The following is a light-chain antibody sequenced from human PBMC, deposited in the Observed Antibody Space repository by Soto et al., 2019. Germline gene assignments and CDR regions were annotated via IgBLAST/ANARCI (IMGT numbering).Light chain of an antibody. CDR3: QLPTSYSRA. CDR1: QSISNW. V-gene: IGKV1-5*01. J-gene: IGKJ1*01. Sequence: DIQMTQSPSTLPASVGDRVTITCRASQSISNWLAWYQQKPGKVPKLLIYDASNLGSGVPSRFSGSGSGTDFTLTIIGLQPDDFTTYYFQLPTSYSRAFGQGTKVDI. CDR2: DAS.